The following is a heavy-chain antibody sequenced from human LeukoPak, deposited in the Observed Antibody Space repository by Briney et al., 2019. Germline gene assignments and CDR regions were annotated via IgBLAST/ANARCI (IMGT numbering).Heavy chain of an antibody. CDR3: AKDRDGLGSFKKRMDV. D-gene: IGHD3-10*01. V-gene: IGHV3-30*02. CDR1: GFNFRGYA. CDR2: IRSNGNEK. J-gene: IGHJ6*02. Sequence: GGSLRLSCAASGFNFRGYAMHWVRQAPGKGLEWVALIRSNGNEKFYLDAVQGRFTISRDNSKNTLFLQMSSLRPEDTAVYYWAKDRDGLGSFKKRMDVWGQGTTVSVSS.